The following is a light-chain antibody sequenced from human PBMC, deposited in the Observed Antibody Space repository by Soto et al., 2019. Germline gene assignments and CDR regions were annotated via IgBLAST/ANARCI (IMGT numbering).Light chain of an antibody. V-gene: IGKV3-11*01. J-gene: IGKJ3*01. CDR3: QQRTNWLFT. Sequence: EIVLTQSPATLSLSPGERATLSCRASQSVGSYLAWYQQKPGQAPRLLIYATSNRATGIPGRFSGSGSGTDFTLTISSLEPEDFAVYYSQQRTNWLFTFGPGTKVDIK. CDR1: QSVGSY. CDR2: ATS.